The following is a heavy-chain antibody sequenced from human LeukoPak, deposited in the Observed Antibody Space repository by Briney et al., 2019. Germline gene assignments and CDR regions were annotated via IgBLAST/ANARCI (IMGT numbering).Heavy chain of an antibody. CDR1: VYTFTSYG. J-gene: IGHJ6*03. D-gene: IGHD2-2*01. V-gene: IGHV1-18*01. Sequence: ASVKVSCKASVYTFTSYGISWVRQAPGQGLEWMGWISAYNCNTNYAQKLQGRVTMTTDTYTSTSYMELRSLRSHDTAVYYCARGIPIVVVPAAIRDYYYSYYMDVWGKGTTVTASS. CDR2: ISAYNCNT. CDR3: ARGIPIVVVPAAIRDYYYSYYMDV.